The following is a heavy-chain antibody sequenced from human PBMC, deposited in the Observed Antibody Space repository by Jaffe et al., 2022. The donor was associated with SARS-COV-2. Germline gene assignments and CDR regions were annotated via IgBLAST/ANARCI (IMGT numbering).Heavy chain of an antibody. CDR3: AKDGHNHNGVWDYFDH. CDR1: GFTFSTHA. D-gene: IGHD2-8*01. V-gene: IGHV3-23*01. Sequence: EVQLLESGGGSVQSGGSLRLSCEGSGFTFSTHAMNWVRQAPGRGLEWVSSIGGTDETFYADSVKGRFSISRDNSNNTLYLQMSSLRAEDTAVYFCAKDGHNHNGVWDYFDHWGQGALVTVSS. CDR2: IGGTDET. J-gene: IGHJ4*02.